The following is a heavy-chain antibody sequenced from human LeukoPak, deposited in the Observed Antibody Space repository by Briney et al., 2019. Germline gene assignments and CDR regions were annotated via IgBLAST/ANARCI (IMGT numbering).Heavy chain of an antibody. CDR3: ARGRFTMVRGVIITRYGMDV. J-gene: IGHJ6*02. V-gene: IGHV1-8*01. CDR2: MNPNSGNT. Sequence: GASVKVSCKASGYTFSSYDINWVRQATGQGLEWMGWMNPNSGNTGYAQKFQGRVTMTRNTSISTAYMELSSLRSEDTAVYYCARGRFTMVRGVIITRYGMDVWGQGTTVTVSS. D-gene: IGHD3-10*01. CDR1: GYTFSSYD.